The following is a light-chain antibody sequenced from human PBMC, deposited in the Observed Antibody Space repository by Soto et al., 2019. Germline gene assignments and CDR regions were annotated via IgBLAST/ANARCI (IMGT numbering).Light chain of an antibody. CDR1: SSDVGGYNY. V-gene: IGLV2-8*01. CDR2: EVS. Sequence: QSVLTQPPSASGSPGQSVTISCTGTSSDVGGYNYVSWYQHHPGKAPKVMIYEVSKRPSGVPDRFSGSKSGNTASLTVSGLQAEDEADYYCISYAGSNNLVFGGGTKLTVL. J-gene: IGLJ2*01. CDR3: ISYAGSNNLV.